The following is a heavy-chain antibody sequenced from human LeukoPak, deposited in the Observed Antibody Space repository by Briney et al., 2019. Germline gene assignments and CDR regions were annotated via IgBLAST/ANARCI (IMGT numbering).Heavy chain of an antibody. D-gene: IGHD3-10*01. J-gene: IGHJ4*02. Sequence: PGGSLRLSCAASGFSFSNNWMSWVRQAPGKGLEWVANINQDGSEKYYVDSVKGRFTISRDNAKNALYLQMNSLRAEDTAVYYCAKDLHYGSADYWGQGTLVTVSS. CDR2: INQDGSEK. CDR1: GFSFSNNW. CDR3: AKDLHYGSADY. V-gene: IGHV3-7*01.